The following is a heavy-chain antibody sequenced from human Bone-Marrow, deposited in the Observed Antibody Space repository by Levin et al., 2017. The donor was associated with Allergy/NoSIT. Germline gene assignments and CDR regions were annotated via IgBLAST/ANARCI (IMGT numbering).Heavy chain of an antibody. CDR1: GFTFGDYA. CDR2: IRSNIHGGTT. J-gene: IGHJ4*02. Sequence: PGGSLRLSCTVSGFTFGDYAMKWFRQAPGKGLEWVSFIRSNIHGGTTEYAASVKGRFIMSRDDSKSTVYLQMNSLKTEDTAVYFCTRVLVAAGPRLDYWGQGTLVTVSS. D-gene: IGHD6-13*01. CDR3: TRVLVAAGPRLDY. V-gene: IGHV3-49*03.